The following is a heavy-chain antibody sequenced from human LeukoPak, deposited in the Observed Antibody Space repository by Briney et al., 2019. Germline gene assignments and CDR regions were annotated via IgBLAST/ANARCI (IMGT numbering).Heavy chain of an antibody. V-gene: IGHV1-69*13. CDR3: ARTRYCSGGSCYYGY. CDR1: GYTFTSYD. CDR2: IIPIFGTA. J-gene: IGHJ4*02. D-gene: IGHD2-15*01. Sequence: SVKVSCKASGYTFTSYDINWVRQAPGQGLEWMGGIIPIFGTANYAQKFQGRVTITADESTSTAYMELSSLRSEDTAVYYCARTRYCSGGSCYYGYWGQGTLVTVSS.